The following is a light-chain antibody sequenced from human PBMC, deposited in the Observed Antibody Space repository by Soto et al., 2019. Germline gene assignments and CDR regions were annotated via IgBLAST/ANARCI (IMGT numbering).Light chain of an antibody. CDR3: QQKKAWPPLT. Sequence: EILMTQSPLTLSVSPGEGATLSCRASQNINSNLAWYQQRPGQAPRVLIYGASSRASGIPDRFSGSGSGTDFTLTITRLEPDVFAVYYCQQKKAWPPLTFGGGTRVE. V-gene: IGKV3D-15*01. J-gene: IGKJ4*01. CDR2: GAS. CDR1: QNINSN.